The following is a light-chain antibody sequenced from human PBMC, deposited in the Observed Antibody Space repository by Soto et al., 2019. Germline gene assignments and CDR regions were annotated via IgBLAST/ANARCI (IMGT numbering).Light chain of an antibody. V-gene: IGKV1-39*01. CDR3: QQNYRATPWT. Sequence: DIQMTQSPSSLSASVGDRITITCRASQSISRYLNWYQHKPGKAPKLLINAASSLERGVPSRFSGGGSGTDFTLNISSLQPDDFATYYCQQNYRATPWTLGQGTKVDTK. CDR1: QSISRY. CDR2: AAS. J-gene: IGKJ1*01.